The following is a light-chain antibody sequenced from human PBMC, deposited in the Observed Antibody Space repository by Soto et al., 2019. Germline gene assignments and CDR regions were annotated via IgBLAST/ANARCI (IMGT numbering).Light chain of an antibody. J-gene: IGKJ4*01. CDR1: QRISHY. V-gene: IGKV1-27*01. CDR2: GAS. Sequence: IQMTQSPSSLSASVGDTVTITCRASQRISHYLAWYQQRPGKVPSLLIYGASNLDSGVPSRFSGRGSGTDFTLTISSLRHEDVATYYCQTYDSAPFTFGGGTKVEIK. CDR3: QTYDSAPFT.